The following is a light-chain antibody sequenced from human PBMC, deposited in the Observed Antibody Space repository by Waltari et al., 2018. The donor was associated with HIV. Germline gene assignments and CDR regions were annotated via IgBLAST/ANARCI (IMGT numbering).Light chain of an antibody. J-gene: IGLJ3*02. CDR1: RSDVGSYNL. CDR3: CSYAHNDPWV. CDR2: EVS. V-gene: IGLV2-23*02. Sequence: QSALTQPASVSGSPGQSITISCTGTRSDVGSYNLVSWYQHHPGKAPKLIISEVSKRPSGVSNRFSGSKSGPTASLTISGLQAEDEADYHCCSYAHNDPWVFGGGTRLTVL.